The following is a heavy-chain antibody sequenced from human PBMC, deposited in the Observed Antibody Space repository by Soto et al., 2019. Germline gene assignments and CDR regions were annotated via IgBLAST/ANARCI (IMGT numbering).Heavy chain of an antibody. CDR3: ARAPSSDDGMDV. V-gene: IGHV1-46*01. J-gene: IGHJ6*01. Sequence: SVTVSCKASGTTFTSYSRHLVRQAPGQGLEWMGISNRSGGSTRYAQKFQGRVTMTRDTSTSTVYMELSSLRSENTAVYYCARAPSSDDGMDVCGQGTTV. CDR2: SNRSGGST. CDR1: GTTFTSYS. D-gene: IGHD2-21*02.